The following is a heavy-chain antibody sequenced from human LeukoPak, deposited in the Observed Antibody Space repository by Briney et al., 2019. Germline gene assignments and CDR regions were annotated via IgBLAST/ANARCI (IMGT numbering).Heavy chain of an antibody. Sequence: QPGGSLRLSCAASGFTFSSYAMSWVRQAPGKGLEWVSAISGSGGSTYYADSVKGRFTISRDNSKNTLYLQMNSLRAEDTAVYYCAKEGRIWFGELLTIDYWGQGTLVTVSS. D-gene: IGHD3-10*01. J-gene: IGHJ4*02. CDR1: GFTFSSYA. CDR2: ISGSGGST. CDR3: AKEGRIWFGELLTIDY. V-gene: IGHV3-23*01.